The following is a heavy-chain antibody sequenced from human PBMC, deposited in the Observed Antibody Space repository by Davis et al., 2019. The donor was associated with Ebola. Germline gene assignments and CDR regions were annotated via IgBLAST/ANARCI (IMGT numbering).Heavy chain of an antibody. D-gene: IGHD4-17*01. Sequence: SETLSLTCTVSGGSISSGGYYWSWIRQHPGKGLEWIGYIYYSGSTNYNPSLKSRVTMSVDTSKDQFSLRLRSVTAADTAVYYCARRSLGTVTTFTYWYFDFWGRGTLVTVSS. CDR2: IYYSGST. CDR1: GGSISSGGYY. CDR3: ARRSLGTVTTFTYWYFDF. J-gene: IGHJ2*01. V-gene: IGHV4-31*03.